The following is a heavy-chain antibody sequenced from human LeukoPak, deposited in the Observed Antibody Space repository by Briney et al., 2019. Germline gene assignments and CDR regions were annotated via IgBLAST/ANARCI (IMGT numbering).Heavy chain of an antibody. V-gene: IGHV3-30*18. D-gene: IGHD3-3*01. CDR3: AKDYDFWSGYSGYFDY. Sequence: PGRSLRLSCAASGFTFSSYGMHWVRQAPGKGLEWVAVISYDGSNKYYADSVKGRFTISRDNSKNTLYLQMNSLRAEDTAVYYCAKDYDFWSGYSGYFDYWGQGTLVTVSP. CDR1: GFTFSSYG. J-gene: IGHJ4*02. CDR2: ISYDGSNK.